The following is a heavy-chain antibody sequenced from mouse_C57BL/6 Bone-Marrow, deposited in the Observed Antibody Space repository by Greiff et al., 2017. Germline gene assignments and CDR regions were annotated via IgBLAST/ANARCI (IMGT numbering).Heavy chain of an antibody. CDR3: ARLCPLGY. CDR2: ILPGSGGT. CDR1: GYTFTGYW. Sequence: VKLQESGAELMKPGASVKISCKASGYTFTGYWIAWVKQRPGTGLEWIGEILPGSGGTNYNEKFKGKATFTADTSSNTAYMQLSRLTTEESAIYYCARLCPLGYWGQGTPLTVSS. V-gene: IGHV1-9*01. D-gene: IGHD3-1*01. J-gene: IGHJ2*01.